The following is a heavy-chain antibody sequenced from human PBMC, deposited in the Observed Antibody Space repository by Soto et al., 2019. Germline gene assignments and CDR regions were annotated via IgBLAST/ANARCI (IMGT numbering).Heavy chain of an antibody. CDR3: SSTYYDFWSGSPQNYAMDV. CDR2: IGTAGDT. CDR1: GFTFSSYD. Sequence: GGSLRLSCAASGFTFSSYDMHWVRQATGKGLEWVSAIGTAGDTYYPGSVKGRITISRDNAKNTLYLQMNSLRAEDTAVYYCSSTYYDFWSGSPQNYAMDVWGQGTTVTVSS. V-gene: IGHV3-13*04. D-gene: IGHD3-3*01. J-gene: IGHJ6*02.